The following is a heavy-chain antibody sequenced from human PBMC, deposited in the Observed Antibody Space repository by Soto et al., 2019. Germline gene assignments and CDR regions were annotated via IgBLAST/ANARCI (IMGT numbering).Heavy chain of an antibody. D-gene: IGHD2-21*02. CDR3: ARDKIVVVTYYYYGMVV. CDR1: GFTFISYA. J-gene: IGHJ6*02. Sequence: QVQLVESGGGVVQPGRSLRLSCAASGFTFISYAMHWVRQAPGKGLEWVAVISYDGSNKYYADSVKGRFTISRDNSKDTLSLQMNSLRDEDTAVYYCARDKIVVVTYYYYGMVVWGQGTTVTVSS. CDR2: ISYDGSNK. V-gene: IGHV3-30-3*01.